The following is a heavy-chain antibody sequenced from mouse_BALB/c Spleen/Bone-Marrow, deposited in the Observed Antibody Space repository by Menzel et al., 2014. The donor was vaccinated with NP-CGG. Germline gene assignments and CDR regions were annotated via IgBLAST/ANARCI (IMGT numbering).Heavy chain of an antibody. V-gene: IGHV2-9*02. CDR1: GFSLTSYG. J-gene: IGHJ3*01. CDR2: IWAGGST. Sequence: VQRVESGPGLVAPSQSLSITCTVSGFSLTSYGVHWVRQPPGKGLEWLGVIWAGGSTNYNSALMSRLSISKDNSKSQVFLKMNSLQTDDTATYYCASPIYYDYPLFAYWGQGTLVTVSA. CDR3: ASPIYYDYPLFAY. D-gene: IGHD2-4*01.